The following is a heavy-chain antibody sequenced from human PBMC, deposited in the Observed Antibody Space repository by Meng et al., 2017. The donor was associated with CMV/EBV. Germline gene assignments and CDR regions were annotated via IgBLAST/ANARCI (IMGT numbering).Heavy chain of an antibody. Sequence: GGSLRLSCAASGFTFSSYSMNWVRQAPGKGLEWVSYISSSSSTIYYADSVKGRFTISRDNAKNSLYLQMNSLRAEDTAVYYCARGRRGYSGYDFYDYWGQGTLVTVSS. D-gene: IGHD5-12*01. V-gene: IGHV3-48*04. CDR3: ARGRRGYSGYDFYDY. CDR1: GFTFSSYS. CDR2: ISSSSSTI. J-gene: IGHJ4*02.